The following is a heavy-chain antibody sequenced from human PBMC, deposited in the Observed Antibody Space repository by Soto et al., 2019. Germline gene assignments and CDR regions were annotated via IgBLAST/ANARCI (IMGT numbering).Heavy chain of an antibody. D-gene: IGHD3-3*01. CDR1: GGSISSGDYY. Sequence: QVQLQESGPGLVKPSQTLSLTCTVSGGSISSGDYYWSWIRQPPGKGLEWIGYIYYSGSTYYNPSLHSRVTIAVDPPRNQSSLTLSSVTAADPAVYYCARGDDFGVVILGYWGQGTLVTVSS. CDR3: ARGDDFGVVILGY. V-gene: IGHV4-30-4*01. J-gene: IGHJ4*02. CDR2: IYYSGST.